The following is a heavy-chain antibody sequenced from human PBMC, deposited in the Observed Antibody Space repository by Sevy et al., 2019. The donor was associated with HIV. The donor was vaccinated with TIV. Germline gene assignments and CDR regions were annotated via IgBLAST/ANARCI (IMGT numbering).Heavy chain of an antibody. D-gene: IGHD6-19*01. J-gene: IGHJ4*02. CDR3: VGLFLSYRSGWSYFDY. Sequence: GGSLRLSCAISGFTVNDKYIIWVRQAPGKGLEWVSVIFSSGSTYYADSANGRFTISRDNSKNTVDLQMNSVRAEDTAVYYCVGLFLSYRSGWSYFDYWGQGTLVTVSS. CDR2: IFSSGST. V-gene: IGHV3-66*02. CDR1: GFTVNDKY.